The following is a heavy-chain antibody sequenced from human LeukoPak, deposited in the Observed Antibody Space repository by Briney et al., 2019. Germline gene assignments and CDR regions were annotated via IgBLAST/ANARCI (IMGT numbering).Heavy chain of an antibody. CDR1: GGSISSYF. V-gene: IGHV4-59*12. Sequence: SETLSLTCTISGGSISSYFWTWIRQPPGKGLEWIGYIYYSGSTNYNPSLKSRVTMSADTSKNQFSLNLSSVTAADTAVYYCAKEKYYYDSSGYYYAPFDYWGQGTLVTVSS. J-gene: IGHJ4*02. CDR2: IYYSGST. CDR3: AKEKYYYDSSGYYYAPFDY. D-gene: IGHD3-22*01.